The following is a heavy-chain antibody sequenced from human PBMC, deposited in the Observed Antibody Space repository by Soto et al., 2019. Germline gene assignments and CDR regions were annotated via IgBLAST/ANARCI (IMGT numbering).Heavy chain of an antibody. CDR3: ARVGCSGGSCYYFDY. V-gene: IGHV1-18*01. D-gene: IGHD2-15*01. Sequence: ASVKVSCKASGYTFTSYGISWVRQAPGQGLEWMGWISAYNGNTNYAQKLQGRVTMTTDTSTSTAYMELRSLRSDDTAVYYWARVGCSGGSCYYFDYWGQGTLVTVSS. CDR1: GYTFTSYG. CDR2: ISAYNGNT. J-gene: IGHJ4*02.